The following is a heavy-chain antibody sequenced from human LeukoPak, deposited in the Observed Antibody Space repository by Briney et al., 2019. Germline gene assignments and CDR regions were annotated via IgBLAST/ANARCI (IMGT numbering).Heavy chain of an antibody. Sequence: PGGSLRLSCAASGFTFSSYEMNWVRQAPGEGLEWVSFISSSGTTIYYADSVKGRFTISRDNAKNSLYLQMNSLRAEDTAVYYCARGGRGSPDYDFDYWGQGTLVTVSS. D-gene: IGHD3-16*01. V-gene: IGHV3-48*03. CDR3: ARGGRGSPDYDFDY. CDR1: GFTFSSYE. J-gene: IGHJ4*02. CDR2: ISSSGTTI.